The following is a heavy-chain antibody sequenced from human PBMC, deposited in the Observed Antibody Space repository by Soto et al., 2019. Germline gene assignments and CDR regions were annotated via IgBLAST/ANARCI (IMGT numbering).Heavy chain of an antibody. CDR3: AGVPSRYCSGGSCYFDY. CDR1: GGTFSSYA. Sequence: VKVSCKASGGTFSSYAISWVRQAPGQGLEGMGGIIPIFGTANYAQKFQGRVTITADESTSTAYMELSSLRSEDTAVYYCAGVPSRYCSGGSCYFDYWGQGTLVTVSS. D-gene: IGHD2-15*01. J-gene: IGHJ4*02. CDR2: IIPIFGTA. V-gene: IGHV1-69*01.